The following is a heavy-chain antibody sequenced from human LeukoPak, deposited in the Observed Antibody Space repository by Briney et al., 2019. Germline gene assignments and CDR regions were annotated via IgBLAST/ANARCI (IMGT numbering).Heavy chain of an antibody. CDR3: ARSYSDYYYFYYMDV. D-gene: IGHD3-22*01. V-gene: IGHV1-69*05. CDR2: IIPIFGTA. Sequence: ASVKVSCKASGGTFSSYAISWVRQAPRQWLEWMGGIIPIFGTAIYAQKFQGRVTITTDESTSTAYMELNSLRSDDTALYYCARSYSDYYYFYYMDVWGKGTTVTVSS. J-gene: IGHJ6*03. CDR1: GGTFSSYA.